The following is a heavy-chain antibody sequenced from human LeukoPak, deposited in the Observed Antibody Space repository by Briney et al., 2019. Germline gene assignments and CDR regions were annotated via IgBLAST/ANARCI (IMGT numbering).Heavy chain of an antibody. CDR3: ARDPLRRSSSWYGSNWFDP. CDR1: GYTFTGYY. CDR2: IYPNSGDT. D-gene: IGHD6-13*01. J-gene: IGHJ5*02. Sequence: ASVKVSCKAPGYTFTGYYIHWVRQAPGQGLEWMGWIYPNSGDTNYAQKFQDRVTMTRDTSISTAYMDLSRLRSDDTAVYYCARDPLRRSSSWYGSNWFDPWGQGTLVTVSS. V-gene: IGHV1-2*02.